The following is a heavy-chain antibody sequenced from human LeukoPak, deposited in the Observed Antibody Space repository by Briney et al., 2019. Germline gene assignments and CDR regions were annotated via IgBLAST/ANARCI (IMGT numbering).Heavy chain of an antibody. CDR1: GFTSIAYA. CDR3: VTLGSTSPGNWYTLFAQ. D-gene: IGHD2-2*01. J-gene: IGHJ4*02. CDR2: IKQDETEK. Sequence: GGSLRLSCVGSGFTSIAYALTWARQAPGKGLEWVANIKQDETEKFYLGSVKGRFTISRDNAKNSLYLQMNSLRVEDTALYYCVTLGSTSPGNWYTLFAQWAQGTLVTVSS. V-gene: IGHV3-7*03.